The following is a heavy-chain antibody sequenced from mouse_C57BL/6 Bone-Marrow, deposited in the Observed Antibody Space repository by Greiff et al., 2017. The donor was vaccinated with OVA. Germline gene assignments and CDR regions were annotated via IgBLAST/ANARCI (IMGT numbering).Heavy chain of an antibody. V-gene: IGHV10-1*01. Sequence: EVKVVESGGGLVQPKGSLKLSCAASGFSFNTYAMNWVRQAPGKGLEWVARISSKSNNYATYYADSVKDRFTISRDDSESMLYLQMNNLKTEDTAMYYCVRQDGYYYWYFDVWGTGTTVTVAS. D-gene: IGHD2-3*01. J-gene: IGHJ1*03. CDR2: ISSKSNNYAT. CDR1: GFSFNTYA. CDR3: VRQDGYYYWYFDV.